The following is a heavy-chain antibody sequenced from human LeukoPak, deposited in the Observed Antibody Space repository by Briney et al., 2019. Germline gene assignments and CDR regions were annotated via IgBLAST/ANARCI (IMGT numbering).Heavy chain of an antibody. CDR2: INHSGST. Sequence: SETLLLTCSFYGESLCCHHWSWSRQPPGKGLEWIGEINHSGSTNYNPSLKSRVTISVDTSKNQFSLKLSSVTAADTAVYYCARQGSYYYGSQTYYNGHFLYWAREPLVTVSS. V-gene: IGHV4-34*01. J-gene: IGHJ4*02. CDR1: GESLCCHH. CDR3: ARQGSYYYGSQTYYNGHFLY. D-gene: IGHD3-10*01.